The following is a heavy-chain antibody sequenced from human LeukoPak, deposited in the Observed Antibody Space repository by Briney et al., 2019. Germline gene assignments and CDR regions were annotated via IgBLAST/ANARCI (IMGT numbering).Heavy chain of an antibody. CDR1: GGSISGSSYY. J-gene: IGHJ4*02. V-gene: IGHV4-39*07. CDR2: IYYSGST. D-gene: IGHD3-3*01. Sequence: PSETLSLTCTVSGGSISGSSYYWGWIRQPPGKGLEWIGSIYYSGSTYYNPSLKSRVTISVDTSKNQFSLKLSSVTAADTAVYYCARRKTIFGVEFDYWGQGTLVTVSS. CDR3: ARRKTIFGVEFDY.